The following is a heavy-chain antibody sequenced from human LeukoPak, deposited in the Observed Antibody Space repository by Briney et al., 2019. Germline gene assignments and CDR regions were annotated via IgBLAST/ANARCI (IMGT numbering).Heavy chain of an antibody. V-gene: IGHV1-24*01. Sequence: GASVKVSCKVSGYTLSELSMNWVRQSPGKGREWMGGFYPEDGETFYVQKFQGRVTMTDDKTTDTAYMELTTLASEDTAAYYCVTVAVGASGRDRFHYFGDWGPGALVTAAS. CDR1: GYTLSELS. J-gene: IGHJ4*02. CDR2: FYPEDGET. D-gene: IGHD6-19*01. CDR3: VTVAVGASGRDRFHYFGD.